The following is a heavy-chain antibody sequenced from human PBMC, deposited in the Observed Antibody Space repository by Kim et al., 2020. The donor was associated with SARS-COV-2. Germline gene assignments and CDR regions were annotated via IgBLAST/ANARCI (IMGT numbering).Heavy chain of an antibody. CDR2: LTGSGGST. V-gene: IGHV3-23*01. D-gene: IGHD4-17*01. Sequence: GGSLRLSCAASGFTISSYVMSWVRQAPGKGLQWVSSLTGSGGSTYYADSVKGRFTISRDNSKNTLFLQMSGLRAEDTAVYYCAKTVYGGNPNPEYWGQGTLVTVSS. CDR1: GFTISSYV. J-gene: IGHJ4*02. CDR3: AKTVYGGNPNPEY.